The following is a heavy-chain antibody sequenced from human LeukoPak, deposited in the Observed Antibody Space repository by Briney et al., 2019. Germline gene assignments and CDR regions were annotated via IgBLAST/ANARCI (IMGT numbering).Heavy chain of an antibody. J-gene: IGHJ4*02. V-gene: IGHV1-2*02. D-gene: IGHD2-2*01. Sequence: ASVKVSCKASGYTFTGYYMHWVRQAPRQGLEWMGWINPNSGGTNYAQKFQGRVTMTGDTSISTAYMELSRLRSDDTAVYYCARDPADIVVVPAANPEYYFDYWGQGTLVTVSS. CDR3: ARDPADIVVVPAANPEYYFDY. CDR1: GYTFTGYY. CDR2: INPNSGGT.